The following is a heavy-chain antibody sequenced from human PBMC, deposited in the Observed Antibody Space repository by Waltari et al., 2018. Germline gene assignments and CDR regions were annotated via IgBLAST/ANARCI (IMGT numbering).Heavy chain of an antibody. V-gene: IGHV4-39*01. Sequence: QLQLQESGPGLVKPSETLSLTCTVSGGSISSSSYYWGWIRQPPGKGLEWIGSIYYSGSTYYNPSLKRRVTISVDTSKNQFSLKLSSVTAADTAVYYCARLEYYYYYGMDVWGQGTTVTVSS. J-gene: IGHJ6*02. CDR2: IYYSGST. CDR3: ARLEYYYYYGMDV. CDR1: GGSISSSSYY.